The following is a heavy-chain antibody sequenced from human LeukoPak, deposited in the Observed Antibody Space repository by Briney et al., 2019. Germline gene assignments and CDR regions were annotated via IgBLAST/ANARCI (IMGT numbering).Heavy chain of an antibody. CDR3: AREDYYDSSGYLDY. V-gene: IGHV4-31*03. CDR1: GGSISSSGYY. D-gene: IGHD3-22*01. Sequence: SRTLSLTCTVSGGSISSSGYYWSWLRQHPGKGLEWIGYIYYSGTTYYNPSLKSRVTISVDTSKNQFSLKLFSVTAADTAVYYCAREDYYDSSGYLDYWGQGTLVTVSS. J-gene: IGHJ4*02. CDR2: IYYSGTT.